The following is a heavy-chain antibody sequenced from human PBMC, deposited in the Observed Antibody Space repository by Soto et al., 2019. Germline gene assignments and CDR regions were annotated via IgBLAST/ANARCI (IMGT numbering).Heavy chain of an antibody. J-gene: IGHJ2*01. CDR3: PIPLLENAGAYSYTHFPGQGSIDL. CDR2: IYPGDADT. Sequence: GESLKISCKGSGYRFCTYWIGWVLETPEKGLEWMAGIYPGDADTRYNPSLQGQVSGSADKSGLTAYLQWRSLKASDTARYYCPIPLLENAGAYSYTHFPGQGSIDL. V-gene: IGHV5-51*01. CDR1: GYRFCTYW. D-gene: IGHD5-18*01.